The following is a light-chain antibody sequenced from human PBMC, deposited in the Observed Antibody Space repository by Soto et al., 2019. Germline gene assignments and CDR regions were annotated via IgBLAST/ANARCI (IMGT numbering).Light chain of an antibody. Sequence: EIVMTQSPATLSVSPGARATLSCRASQSDSSNLAWYQQKPGQAPRLLLYGASTRATGIPARFSGSGSGTEFTLTISSLQSEDFAVYYCQQYNNWPSWTFGQGTKVNIK. CDR1: QSDSSN. J-gene: IGKJ1*01. CDR2: GAS. CDR3: QQYNNWPSWT. V-gene: IGKV3-15*01.